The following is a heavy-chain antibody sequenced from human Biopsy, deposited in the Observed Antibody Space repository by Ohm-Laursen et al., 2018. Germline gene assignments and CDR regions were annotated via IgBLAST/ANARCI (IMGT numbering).Heavy chain of an antibody. D-gene: IGHD3-22*01. CDR1: GGSISSYY. CDR3: GRREVVITHDAFDT. CDR2: VYYSGST. Sequence: GTLSLTCTVSGGSISSYYWTWIRQPPGKGLEWIGDVYYSGSTNQNPSLKSRVTILVDTSKNQFSQKQNSVTAADTAVYYCGRREVVITHDAFDTWGQGTMVTVSS. V-gene: IGHV4-59*08. J-gene: IGHJ3*02.